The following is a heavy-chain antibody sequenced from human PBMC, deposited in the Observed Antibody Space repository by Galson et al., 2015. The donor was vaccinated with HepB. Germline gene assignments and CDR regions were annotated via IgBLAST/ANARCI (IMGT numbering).Heavy chain of an antibody. D-gene: IGHD4-17*01. CDR2: INPSGGST. Sequence: SVKVSCKASGYTFTSYGISWVRQAPGQGLEWMGIINPSGGSTSYAQKLQGRVTMTRDTSTSTVYMELSSLRSEDTAVYYCARDSIDYGDYDGNYYYYGMDVWGQGTTVTVSS. CDR1: GYTFTSYG. CDR3: ARDSIDYGDYDGNYYYYGMDV. V-gene: IGHV1-46*04. J-gene: IGHJ6*02.